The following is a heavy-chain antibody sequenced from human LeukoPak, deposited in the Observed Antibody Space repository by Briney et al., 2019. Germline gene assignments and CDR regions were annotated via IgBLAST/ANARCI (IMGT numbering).Heavy chain of an antibody. V-gene: IGHV1-2*02. D-gene: IGHD1-26*01. J-gene: IGHJ4*02. CDR3: ARAEPESYYPNLFDY. CDR1: GYTFTGYY. CDR2: INPNSGGT. Sequence: ASVKVSCKASGYTFTGYYMHWVRQAPGQGLEWMGWINPNSGGTNYAQKFQGRVTMTRDTSISTAYMELSRLRSDDTAVYYCARAEPESYYPNLFDYWGQGTLVTVSS.